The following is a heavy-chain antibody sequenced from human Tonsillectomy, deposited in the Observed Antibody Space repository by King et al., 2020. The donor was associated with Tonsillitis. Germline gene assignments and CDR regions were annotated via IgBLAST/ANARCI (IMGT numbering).Heavy chain of an antibody. V-gene: IGHV3-23*04. J-gene: IGHJ3*02. Sequence: VQLVESGGGLVHPGGSLRLSCAGSGFTFRSYAMSWVRQAPGKGLEWVSGISGSGSSTYYADSVKGRFSISRDNSKNTLYVEMNNLSAEDTAIYYCAKDLLQCSGGSCYNAFDIWGQGTMVTVSS. CDR3: AKDLLQCSGGSCYNAFDI. CDR1: GFTFRSYA. D-gene: IGHD2-15*01. CDR2: ISGSGSST.